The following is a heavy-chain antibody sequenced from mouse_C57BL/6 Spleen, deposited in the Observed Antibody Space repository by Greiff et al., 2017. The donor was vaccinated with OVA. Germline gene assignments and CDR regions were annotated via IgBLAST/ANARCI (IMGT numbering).Heavy chain of an antibody. CDR3: AREATDWYFDV. V-gene: IGHV5-17*01. Sequence: EVHLVESGGGLVKPGGSLKLSCAASGFTFSDYGMHWVRQAPEKGLEWVAYISSGSSTIYYADTVKGRFTISRDNAKNTLFLQMTSLRSEDTAMYYCAREATDWYFDVWGTGTTVTVSS. J-gene: IGHJ1*03. D-gene: IGHD3-2*02. CDR1: GFTFSDYG. CDR2: ISSGSSTI.